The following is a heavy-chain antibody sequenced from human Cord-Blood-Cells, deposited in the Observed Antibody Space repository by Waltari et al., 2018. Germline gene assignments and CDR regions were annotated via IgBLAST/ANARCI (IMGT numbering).Heavy chain of an antibody. CDR2: IYHSWST. V-gene: IGHV4-38-2*02. CDR3: ARENDFWSGYYKTDHDNWFDP. D-gene: IGHD3-3*01. Sequence: QVQLQESGPGLVKPSETLSLTCTVSGYSISSGYSWGWIRQPPGTGLAWIGGIYHSWSTYYNPSLKSRVTISVDTSKNQFSLKLSSVTAADTAVYYCARENDFWSGYYKTDHDNWFDPRGQGTLVTVSS. CDR1: GYSISSGYS. J-gene: IGHJ5*02.